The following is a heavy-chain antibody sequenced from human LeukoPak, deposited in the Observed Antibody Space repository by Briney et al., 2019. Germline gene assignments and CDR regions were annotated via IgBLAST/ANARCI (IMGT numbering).Heavy chain of an antibody. D-gene: IGHD7-27*01. V-gene: IGHV3-7*01. CDR3: ARGPRKLGIRYYYGMDV. CDR1: GFTFSSYW. CDR2: IKQDGSEK. Sequence: PGGSLRLSCAASGFTFSSYWLTWVRQAPGKGLEWVADIKQDGSEKYYVDSVKGRFTISRDNAKNSLYLQMNSLTAADTAVYYCARGPRKLGIRYYYGMDVWGQGTTVTVSS. J-gene: IGHJ6*02.